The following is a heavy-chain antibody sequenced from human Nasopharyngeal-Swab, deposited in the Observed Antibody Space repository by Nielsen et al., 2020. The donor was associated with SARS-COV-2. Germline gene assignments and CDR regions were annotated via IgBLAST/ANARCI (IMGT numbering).Heavy chain of an antibody. Sequence: GSLRLSCTVSGDSIRSTTFYWGWIRQPPGKGLEWIGSIHNSGTPYYIPSLKSRVTISVDTSKNQFSLKLSSVTAADTAVYYCARVAPLSTMVRGVHYGMDVWGQGTTVTVSS. CDR3: ARVAPLSTMVRGVHYGMDV. CDR2: IHNSGTP. D-gene: IGHD3-10*01. CDR1: GDSIRSTTFY. J-gene: IGHJ6*02. V-gene: IGHV4-39*07.